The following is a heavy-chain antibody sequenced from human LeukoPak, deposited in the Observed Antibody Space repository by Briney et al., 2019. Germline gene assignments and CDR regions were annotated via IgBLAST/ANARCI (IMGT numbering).Heavy chain of an antibody. Sequence: SETLSLTCTVSGGSISSYYWSWIRQPAGKGLEWIGRIYTSGSTNYNPSLKSRVTMSVDTSKNQFSLKLSSVTAADTAVYYCARDQKHMVRGSRGAFDIWGQGTMVTVSS. J-gene: IGHJ3*02. CDR3: ARDQKHMVRGSRGAFDI. D-gene: IGHD3-10*01. V-gene: IGHV4-4*07. CDR2: IYTSGST. CDR1: GGSISSYY.